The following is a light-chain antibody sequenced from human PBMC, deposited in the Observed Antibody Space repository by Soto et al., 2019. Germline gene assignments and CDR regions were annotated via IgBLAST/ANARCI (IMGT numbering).Light chain of an antibody. V-gene: IGLV2-14*03. Sequence: QSVLTQPASVSGSPGESITISCTGTSSDVGGYNSVSWYQHHPGKTPKLIIYDVGDRPSGVSYRFSGSKSGNTASLTIFGLQAADEADYFCSSFTSSMTNVFGSGTKVTVL. CDR2: DVG. CDR3: SSFTSSMTNV. CDR1: SSDVGGYNS. J-gene: IGLJ1*01.